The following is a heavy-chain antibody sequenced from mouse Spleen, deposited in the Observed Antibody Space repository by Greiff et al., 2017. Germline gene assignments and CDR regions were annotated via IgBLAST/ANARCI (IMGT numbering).Heavy chain of an antibody. Sequence: VQLQQSGAELARPGASVKLSCKASGYTFTSYGISWVKQRTGQGLEWIGEIYPRSGNTYYNEKFKGKATLTADKSSSTAYMELRSLTSEDSAVYFCARWGSTMITTAWFAYWGQGTLVTVSA. D-gene: IGHD2-4*01. V-gene: IGHV1-81*01. CDR1: GYTFTSYG. CDR3: ARWGSTMITTAWFAY. J-gene: IGHJ3*01. CDR2: IYPRSGNT.